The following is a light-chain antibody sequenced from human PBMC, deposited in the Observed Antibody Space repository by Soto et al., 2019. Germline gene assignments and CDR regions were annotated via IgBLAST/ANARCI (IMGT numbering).Light chain of an antibody. CDR2: KAS. CDR3: QQYNSYPYT. V-gene: IGKV1-5*03. CDR1: QSISSW. J-gene: IGKJ2*01. Sequence: DIQMTQSPSTLSASVGDRVTITCRASQSISSWLAWYQQNPGKAPKVLIYKASSLEGGVPSRFSGSGSGTEFTLTISSLQPDDFATYYCQQYNSYPYTFGQGTKLEIE.